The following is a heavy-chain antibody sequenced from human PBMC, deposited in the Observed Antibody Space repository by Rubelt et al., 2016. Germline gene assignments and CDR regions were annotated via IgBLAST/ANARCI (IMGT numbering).Heavy chain of an antibody. V-gene: IGHV3-30*01. D-gene: IGHD6-13*01. Sequence: YYADSVKGRFTISRDNSKNTLYLQMNSLRAEDTAVYYCARGGIAARVHWFDPWGQGTLVTVSS. CDR3: ARGGIAARVHWFDP. J-gene: IGHJ5*02.